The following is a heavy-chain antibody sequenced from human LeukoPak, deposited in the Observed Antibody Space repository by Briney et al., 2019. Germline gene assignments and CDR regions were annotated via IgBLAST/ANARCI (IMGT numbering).Heavy chain of an antibody. CDR2: IYDSGST. Sequence: PSETLSLTCTVSGDSSNKRGFSWGWIRQPPGKGLEWIGTIYDSGSTFYIPSLKSRVTISVDTSKRQFSLTLSSVTAADTAVYYCASPLALYFDWLFSPHPHAFDIWGQGTMVTVSS. CDR1: GDSSNKRGFS. D-gene: IGHD3-9*01. CDR3: ASPLALYFDWLFSPHPHAFDI. J-gene: IGHJ3*02. V-gene: IGHV4-39*01.